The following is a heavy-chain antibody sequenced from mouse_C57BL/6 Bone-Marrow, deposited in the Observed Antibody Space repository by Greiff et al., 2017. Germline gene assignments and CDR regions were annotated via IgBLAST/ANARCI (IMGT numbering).Heavy chain of an antibody. CDR1: GFTFSSYT. CDR3: ARRSYDYDDAMDY. D-gene: IGHD2-4*01. J-gene: IGHJ4*01. V-gene: IGHV5-9*01. CDR2: ISGGGGNT. Sequence: EVKVVESGGGLVKPGGSLKLSCAASGFTFSSYTMSWVRQTPEKRLEWVATISGGGGNTYYPDSVKGRFTISRDNAKNTLYLQMSSLRSEDTALYYCARRSYDYDDAMDYWGQGTSVTVSS.